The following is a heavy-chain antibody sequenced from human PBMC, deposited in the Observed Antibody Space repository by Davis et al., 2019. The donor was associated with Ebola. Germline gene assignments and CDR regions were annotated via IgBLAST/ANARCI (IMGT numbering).Heavy chain of an antibody. CDR3: ARSSYQPDY. J-gene: IGHJ4*02. Sequence: GESLKISCVASGFTFSSSWMHWVRQAPGKGLVWVSRIKTDGSETTHADSVKGRFTISRDNAKNTLYLQMNGLRAEDTAVYYCARSSYQPDYWGQGTLVTVSS. V-gene: IGHV3-74*01. CDR2: IKTDGSET. D-gene: IGHD2-2*01. CDR1: GFTFSSSW.